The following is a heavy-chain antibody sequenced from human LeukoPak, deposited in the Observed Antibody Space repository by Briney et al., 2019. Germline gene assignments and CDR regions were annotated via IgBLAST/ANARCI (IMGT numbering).Heavy chain of an antibody. D-gene: IGHD1-26*01. Sequence: SQTLSLTCAVSGGSISSGGYSWSWIRQPPGKGLEWIGYIYHSGSTYYNPSLKSRVTISVDRSKNQFSLKLSSVTAADTAVYYCARLGWRGATYYFDYWGQGSLVTVSS. J-gene: IGHJ4*02. CDR2: IYHSGST. V-gene: IGHV4-30-2*01. CDR3: ARLGWRGATYYFDY. CDR1: GGSISSGGYS.